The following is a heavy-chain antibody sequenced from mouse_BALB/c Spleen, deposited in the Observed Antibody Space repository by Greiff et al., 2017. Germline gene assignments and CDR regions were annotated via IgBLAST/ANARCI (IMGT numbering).Heavy chain of an antibody. CDR1: GFTFSSYA. J-gene: IGHJ2*01. V-gene: IGHV5-9-3*01. Sequence: EVKVVESGGGLVKPGGSLKLSCAASGFTFSSYAMSWVRQTPEKRLEWVATISSGGSYTYYPDSVKGRFTISRDNAKNTLYLQMSSLRSEDTAMYYCARHYDEGYYFDYWGQGTTLTVSS. CDR3: ARHYDEGYYFDY. CDR2: ISSGGSYT. D-gene: IGHD2-12*01.